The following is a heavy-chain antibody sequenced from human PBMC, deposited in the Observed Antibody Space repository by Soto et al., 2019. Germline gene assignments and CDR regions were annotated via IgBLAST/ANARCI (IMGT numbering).Heavy chain of an antibody. J-gene: IGHJ5*01. D-gene: IGHD3-22*01. CDR1: GGSISSYY. CDR2: IYYSGST. V-gene: IGHV4-59*08. Sequence: SETLSLTCTVSGGSISSYYWSWIRQPPGKGLEWIGYIYYSGSTNYNPSLKSRVTISVDTSKNQFSLKLSSVTAADTAVYYCARRDGYYDSSGYYYVFDPWGQGTLVTVSS. CDR3: ARRDGYYDSSGYYYVFDP.